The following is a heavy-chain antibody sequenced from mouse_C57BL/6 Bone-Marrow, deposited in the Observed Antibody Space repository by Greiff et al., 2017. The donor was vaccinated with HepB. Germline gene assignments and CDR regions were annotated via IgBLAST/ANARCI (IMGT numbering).Heavy chain of an antibody. CDR2: ISDGGSYT. D-gene: IGHD1-1*01. CDR1: GFTFSSYA. CDR3: ARDRGFYYGSSYYAMDY. Sequence: DVKLVESGGGLVKPGGSLKLSCAASGFTFSSYAMSWVRQTPEKRLEWVATISDGGSYTYYPDNVKGRFTISRDNAKNNLYLQMSHLKSEDTAMYYCARDRGFYYGSSYYAMDYWGQGTSVTVSS. V-gene: IGHV5-4*01. J-gene: IGHJ4*01.